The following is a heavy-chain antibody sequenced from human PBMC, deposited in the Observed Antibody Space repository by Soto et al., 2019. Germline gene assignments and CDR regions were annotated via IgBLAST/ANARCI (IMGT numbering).Heavy chain of an antibody. D-gene: IGHD5-18*01. Sequence: PGESLKICCKGSGYSFTSYWIGWVRQMPGKGLEWMGIIYPGDSDTRYSPSFQGQVTISADKSIRTAYLQWSSLKASDTAMYYCASVACIQLPDTFYYYYGMDVWGQGTTVTVSS. J-gene: IGHJ6*02. CDR1: GYSFTSYW. CDR3: ASVACIQLPDTFYYYYGMDV. V-gene: IGHV5-51*01. CDR2: IYPGDSDT.